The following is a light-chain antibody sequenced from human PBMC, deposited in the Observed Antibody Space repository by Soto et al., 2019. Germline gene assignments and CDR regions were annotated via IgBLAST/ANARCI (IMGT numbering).Light chain of an antibody. CDR3: QQYNVYSPT. J-gene: IGKJ1*01. CDR2: MAS. V-gene: IGKV1-5*03. CDR1: QSISSW. Sequence: DIQMTQSPSTLSASVGDRVTITCRASQSISSWLAWYQQKPGKAPNLLIYMASTLVSGVPSRFSGSGSGTEFTLTITSLQPDDFATYYCQQYNVYSPTFGQGNKVEI.